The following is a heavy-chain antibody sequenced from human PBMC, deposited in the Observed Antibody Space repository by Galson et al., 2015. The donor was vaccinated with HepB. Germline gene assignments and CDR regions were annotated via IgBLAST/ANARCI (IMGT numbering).Heavy chain of an antibody. CDR3: ARGGATGTNGHGMDV. D-gene: IGHD1-7*01. Sequence: SLRLSCAASGFTFSNYAMSWVRQAPGKGLEWVSGINNSGDSTYYTDSVKGRFTISRDNSKNTLYLQMNSLRVEDTAVYFCARGGATGTNGHGMDVCGQGTTVTVSS. J-gene: IGHJ6*02. CDR2: INNSGDST. V-gene: IGHV3-23*01. CDR1: GFTFSNYA.